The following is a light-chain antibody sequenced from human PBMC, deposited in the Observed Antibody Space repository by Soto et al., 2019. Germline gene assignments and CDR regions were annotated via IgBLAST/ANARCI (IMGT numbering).Light chain of an antibody. CDR3: QQYDDTYPT. V-gene: IGKV1-39*01. J-gene: IGKJ5*01. CDR1: QSISSY. Sequence: DIQMTQSPSSLSASVGDRVTITCRASQSISSYLNWYQQKPGKAPKLLIYAASSLQSGVPSRFSGSGSGTEFTLTISSLQPDDFATYYCQQYDDTYPTFGQGTRLEIK. CDR2: AAS.